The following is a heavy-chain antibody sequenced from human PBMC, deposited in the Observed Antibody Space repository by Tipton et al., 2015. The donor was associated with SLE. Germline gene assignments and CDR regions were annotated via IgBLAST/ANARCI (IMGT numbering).Heavy chain of an antibody. CDR2: IYYSGRT. V-gene: IGHV4-39*07. CDR3: VRLRSKVLIDY. Sequence: TLSLTCTASGGSVSSGSYYWAWIRQPPGKGPEWIGTIYYSGRTYYYPSLKSRITISVDTSKNQFSLEVRSVTAADTAVYYCVRLRSKVLIDYWGQGTLVTVSS. J-gene: IGHJ4*02. CDR1: GGSVSSGSYY. D-gene: IGHD2-8*01.